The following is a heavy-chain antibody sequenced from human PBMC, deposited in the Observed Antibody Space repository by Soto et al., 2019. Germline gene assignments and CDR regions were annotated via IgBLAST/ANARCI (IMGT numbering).Heavy chain of an antibody. V-gene: IGHV1-58*01. D-gene: IGHD2-8*01. J-gene: IGHJ3*02. Sequence: ASVKVSCKASGFTFTSSAVQWVRQARGQRLEWIGWIVVGSGNTSYAQEFQGRVTMTRDTSTSTVYMELSSLRSEDTAVYYCAREDIVLMVYAFDIWGQGTMVTVSS. CDR1: GFTFTSSA. CDR2: IVVGSGNT. CDR3: AREDIVLMVYAFDI.